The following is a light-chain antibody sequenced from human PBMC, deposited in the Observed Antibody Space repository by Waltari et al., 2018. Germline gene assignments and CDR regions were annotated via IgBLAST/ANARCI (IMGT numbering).Light chain of an antibody. CDR1: QRVSSN. CDR3: QQYNNCPPIT. Sequence: EIVMTQSPATLSVSPGERATLSCRASQRVSSNLAWYKQKPGQAPRLLIYGASTRATGIPARFSGSGSGTEFTLTISSLQSEDFAVYYCQQYNNCPPITFGQGKRLEIK. CDR2: GAS. J-gene: IGKJ5*01. V-gene: IGKV3-15*01.